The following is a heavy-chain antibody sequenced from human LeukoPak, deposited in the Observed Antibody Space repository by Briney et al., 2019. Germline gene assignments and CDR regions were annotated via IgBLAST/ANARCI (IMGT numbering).Heavy chain of an antibody. J-gene: IGHJ4*02. CDR3: AGGHRTAASLY. V-gene: IGHV3-66*01. Sequence: PGGFLRLSCAASGFAVSSTYMTWVRQAPGKGLEWVSVIYSGGTTYYADSVKGRFSISRDNSKNTLYLQMNSLRAEDTAVYYCAGGHRTAASLYWGQGTLVTVSS. CDR1: GFAVSSTY. CDR2: IYSGGTT. D-gene: IGHD6-13*01.